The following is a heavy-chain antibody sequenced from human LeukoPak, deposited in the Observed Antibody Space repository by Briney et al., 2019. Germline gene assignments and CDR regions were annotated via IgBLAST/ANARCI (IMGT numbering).Heavy chain of an antibody. V-gene: IGHV3-64*04. J-gene: IGHJ5*02. CDR3: AREKYCSGTNCYALFDP. CDR2: ITSSGSST. CDR1: GFIFYSYA. D-gene: IGHD2-2*01. Sequence: GGSLRLSCSASGFIFYSYAMHWVRQAPGRGLEYVAAITSSGSSTFHANSVKGRFSISRDNAKNSLYLQINRLRAEDTAVYYCAREKYCSGTNCYALFDPWGQGTLVTVSS.